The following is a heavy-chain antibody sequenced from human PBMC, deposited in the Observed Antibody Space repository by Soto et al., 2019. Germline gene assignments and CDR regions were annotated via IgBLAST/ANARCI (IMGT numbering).Heavy chain of an antibody. Sequence: GGSLRLSCAASGFTFSSYAMSWVRQAPGKGLEWVSAISGSGGSTYYADSVKGRFTISRDNSKNTLYLQMNSLRAEDTAVYYCAKGAGDFWSGYYTDYYYYMDVWGKGTTVTVSS. CDR3: AKGAGDFWSGYYTDYYYYMDV. CDR1: GFTFSSYA. CDR2: ISGSGGST. J-gene: IGHJ6*03. V-gene: IGHV3-23*01. D-gene: IGHD3-3*01.